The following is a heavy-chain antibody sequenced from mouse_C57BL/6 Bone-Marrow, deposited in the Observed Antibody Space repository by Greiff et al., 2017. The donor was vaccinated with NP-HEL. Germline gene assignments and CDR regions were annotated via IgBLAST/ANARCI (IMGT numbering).Heavy chain of an antibody. CDR2: INPNYGTT. V-gene: IGHV1-39*01. CDR3: ARWDYYGSSFDY. D-gene: IGHD1-1*01. CDR1: GYSFTDYN. Sequence: VQLQQSGPELVKPGASVKISCKASGYSFTDYNMNWVKQSNGKSLEWIGVINPNYGTTSYNQKFKCKATLTVDQSSSTAYMQLNSLTSEDSAFYYGARWDYYGSSFDYWGQGTTLTVSS. J-gene: IGHJ2*01.